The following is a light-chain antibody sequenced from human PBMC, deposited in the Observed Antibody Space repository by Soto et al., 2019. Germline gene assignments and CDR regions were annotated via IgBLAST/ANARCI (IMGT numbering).Light chain of an antibody. CDR3: QQYNNWPIT. J-gene: IGKJ5*01. Sequence: EIVLTQSPGTLSLSPGERATLSCRASQRVGSNFLAWYQQKPGQPPRLLIYGISTGAAGIPDRFSGSGSGTEFTLTISSLQSEDFAIYYCQQYNNWPITFGQGTRLEIK. CDR2: GIS. V-gene: IGKV3D-15*01. CDR1: QRVGSNF.